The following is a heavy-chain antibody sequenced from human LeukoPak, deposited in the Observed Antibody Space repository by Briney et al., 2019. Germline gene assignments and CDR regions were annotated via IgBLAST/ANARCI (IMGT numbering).Heavy chain of an antibody. Sequence: GGSLRLSCAASGLTLNNYAMTWVRQTPGKGLEWVSSISSDGVTTSYADSVKGRFTISRDNSRNTLYLQMNGLRAEDTAIYYCAKYLRAARRIFDYWGQGTLVTVSS. J-gene: IGHJ4*02. CDR1: GLTLNNYA. D-gene: IGHD6-13*01. CDR2: ISSDGVTT. V-gene: IGHV3-23*01. CDR3: AKYLRAARRIFDY.